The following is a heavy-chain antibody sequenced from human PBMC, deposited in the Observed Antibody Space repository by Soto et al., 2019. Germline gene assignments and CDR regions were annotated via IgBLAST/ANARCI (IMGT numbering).Heavy chain of an antibody. J-gene: IGHJ4*02. Sequence: QVQLQESGPGLVKPSQTLSLTCTVSGGSISSGGYYWSWFRQYPGKGLEWIGNIHYSGNTYYNPSLKSRVAISVDTSKNQFTLKMSSVTAADTAVYYCARDMTAYWGQGTLVTVSS. CDR3: ARDMTAY. V-gene: IGHV4-31*03. CDR2: IHYSGNT. CDR1: GGSISSGGYY. D-gene: IGHD3-16*01.